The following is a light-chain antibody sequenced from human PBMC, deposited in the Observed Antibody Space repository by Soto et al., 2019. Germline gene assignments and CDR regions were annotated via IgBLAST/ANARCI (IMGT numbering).Light chain of an antibody. CDR3: QSYDSSLSGV. J-gene: IGLJ2*01. CDR1: SSNIGAGYD. CDR2: GNS. V-gene: IGLV1-40*01. Sequence: QSVLTQPPSVSGAPGQRVTISCTGSSSNIGAGYDVHWYQQLPGTAPKLLIYGNSNRPSGVPDRFSGSKSGTSASLAITGLQAEDEADYYCQSYDSSLSGVFGGGTKVTAL.